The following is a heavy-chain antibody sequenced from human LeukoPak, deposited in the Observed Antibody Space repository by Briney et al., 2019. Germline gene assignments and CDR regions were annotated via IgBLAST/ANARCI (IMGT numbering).Heavy chain of an antibody. V-gene: IGHV3-20*04. J-gene: IGHJ3*02. D-gene: IGHD2-15*01. Sequence: GGSLRLSCAASGFTFDDYGMSWVRQAPGKGLEWVSGITWNGGSTGYADSVKGRFTISRDNAKNSLYLQMNSLRAEDTALYYCARVVVVAAPTGNGAFDIWGQGTMVTVSS. CDR1: GFTFDDYG. CDR2: ITWNGGST. CDR3: ARVVVVAAPTGNGAFDI.